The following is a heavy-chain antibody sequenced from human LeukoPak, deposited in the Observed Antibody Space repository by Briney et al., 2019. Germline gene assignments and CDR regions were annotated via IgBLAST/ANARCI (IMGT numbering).Heavy chain of an antibody. V-gene: IGHV3-30*09. CDR3: PTDTGDGFSPPDYYYYMDV. J-gene: IGHJ6*03. Sequence: PGGSLRLYCAASGFTFSRLAIHWGRQAPGKGLPWLAVISYDVSTTCYSDSVKGGLAVAIENSKSRLFLQMNRLSALDTSVFSCPTDTGDGFSPPDYYYYMDVWGTGTTVTVSS. CDR2: ISYDVSTT. CDR1: GFTFSRLA. D-gene: IGHD5-24*01.